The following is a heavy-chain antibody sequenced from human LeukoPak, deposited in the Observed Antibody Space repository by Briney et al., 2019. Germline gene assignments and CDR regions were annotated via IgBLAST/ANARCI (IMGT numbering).Heavy chain of an antibody. V-gene: IGHV3-23*01. CDR3: ARDPPAVAINTYG. D-gene: IGHD5-24*01. CDR1: GFTFSSYA. Sequence: GGSLRLSCVFSGFTFSSYAMSWVRQAPGKGLEWVSSLSGSGGSTYYADSVKGRFTISRDNSKNTLYLQMNSLRVEDTAVYYCARDPPAVAINTYGWGQGTLVTVSS. J-gene: IGHJ4*02. CDR2: LSGSGGST.